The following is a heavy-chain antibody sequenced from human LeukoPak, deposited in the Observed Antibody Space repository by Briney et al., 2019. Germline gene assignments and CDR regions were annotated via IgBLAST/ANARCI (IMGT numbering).Heavy chain of an antibody. J-gene: IGHJ1*01. V-gene: IGHV4-39*01. CDR3: ARRRYYDGSGYLE. Sequence: KPSETLSLTCSVSGDSVSRSDSYWVWIRQPPGKGLEWIGTIYYSGRTYYSPSLKSRVTMSVDPSNNQFSLNLRSVTAADTAVYYCARRRYYDGSGYLEWGQGTLLSVSS. CDR2: IYYSGRT. D-gene: IGHD3-22*01. CDR1: GDSVSRSDSY.